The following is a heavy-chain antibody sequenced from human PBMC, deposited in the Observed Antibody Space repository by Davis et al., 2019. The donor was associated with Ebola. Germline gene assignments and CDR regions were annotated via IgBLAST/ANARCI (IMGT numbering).Heavy chain of an antibody. V-gene: IGHV3-7*03. J-gene: IGHJ4*02. CDR3: ARDLLAGTADY. Sequence: GGSLTLSCAASGFTFSSNWMSWVRQAPGKGLEWVADIKQDGSEKYYVDSVRGRFTVSRDNAKNSLYLQMNSLTAEDTAVYYCARDLLAGTADYWGQGTLVTVSS. CDR1: GFTFSSNW. D-gene: IGHD6-13*01. CDR2: IKQDGSEK.